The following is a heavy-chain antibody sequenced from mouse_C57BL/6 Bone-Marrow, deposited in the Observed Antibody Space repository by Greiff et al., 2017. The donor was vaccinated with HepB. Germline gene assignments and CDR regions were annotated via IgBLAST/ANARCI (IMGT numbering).Heavy chain of an antibody. CDR3: ARIHDGYYAMDY. J-gene: IGHJ4*01. V-gene: IGHV1-52*01. Sequence: VQLQQPGAELVRPGSSVKLSCKASGYTFTSYWMHWVKQRPIQGLEWIGNIDPSDSETHYNQKFKDKATLTVDKSSSTAYMQLSSLTSEDSAVYYCARIHDGYYAMDYRGQGTSVTVSS. CDR2: IDPSDSET. D-gene: IGHD2-3*01. CDR1: GYTFTSYW.